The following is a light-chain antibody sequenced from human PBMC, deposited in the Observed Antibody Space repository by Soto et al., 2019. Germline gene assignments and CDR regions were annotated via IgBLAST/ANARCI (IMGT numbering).Light chain of an antibody. CDR2: AAS. V-gene: IGKV1-12*01. Sequence: DIQMTQSPSSVSASVGDTVTITCRASQGINNWLGWYQQTPGKAPKLLIYAASSLQSGVPSRFSGSGSGTKFTLTIASLQPDDFATYYCQQYETFSGTFGPGTKVDIK. CDR3: QQYETFSGT. J-gene: IGKJ1*01. CDR1: QGINNW.